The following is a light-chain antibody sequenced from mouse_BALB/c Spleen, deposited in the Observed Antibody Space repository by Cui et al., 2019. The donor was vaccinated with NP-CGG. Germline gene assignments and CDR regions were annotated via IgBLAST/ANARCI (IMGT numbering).Light chain of an antibody. J-gene: IGLJ1*01. CDR3: ALWYSNHWV. CDR1: TGAVTTSNY. Sequence: QAVVTQESALTTSPGETVPLTCRSSTGAVTTSNYANWVQEKPDHLFTGLISGTNNRAPGVPARFSGSLIVDKAALTITGAQTEDEAIYFCALWYSNHWVFGGGTKLTVL. CDR2: GTN. V-gene: IGLV1*01.